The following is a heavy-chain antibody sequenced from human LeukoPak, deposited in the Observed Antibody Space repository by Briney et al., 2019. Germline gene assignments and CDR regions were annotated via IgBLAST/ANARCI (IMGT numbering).Heavy chain of an antibody. CDR1: GGSISGSDYY. D-gene: IGHD2-2*01. CDR3: ARDLSSTSHIDY. J-gene: IGHJ4*02. Sequence: SETLSLTCTVSGGSISGSDYYWSWIRQPPGKGLEWIGYIYYSGGAYYNPSLKSRVAISVDTSKDQFSLKLSSVTAADTAVYYCARDLSSTSHIDYWGQGTLVTVSS. CDR2: IYYSGGA. V-gene: IGHV4-30-4*08.